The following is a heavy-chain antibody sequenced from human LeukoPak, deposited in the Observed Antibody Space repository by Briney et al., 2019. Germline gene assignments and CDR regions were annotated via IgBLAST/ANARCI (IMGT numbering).Heavy chain of an antibody. CDR1: GFTFSNYW. CDR2: INTDGSST. D-gene: IGHD2-2*01. Sequence: PGGSLILSCAASGFTFSNYWMHWVRQAPGKGLVYASRINTDGSSTDYADSVKGRFTISRDNAKNTLYLQMNGLRAEDTAVYYCARASTAAMWNWFDPWGQGTLVTVSS. J-gene: IGHJ5*02. V-gene: IGHV3-74*01. CDR3: ARASTAAMWNWFDP.